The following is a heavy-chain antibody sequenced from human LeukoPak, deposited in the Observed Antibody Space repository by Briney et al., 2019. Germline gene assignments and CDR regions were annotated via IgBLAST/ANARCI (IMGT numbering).Heavy chain of an antibody. D-gene: IGHD3-22*01. CDR3: ARRTYYYDSSGYYYYYMDV. J-gene: IGHJ6*03. V-gene: IGHV4-59*08. Sequence: PSETLSLTCTVSGGSLSTYYWSWIRQPPGKGLEWIGYIYNSGSTEYNPSLKSRVTISVDTSKNQFSLKVSSVTAADTAVYYCARRTYYYDSSGYYYYYMDVWGKGTTVTVSS. CDR1: GGSLSTYY. CDR2: IYNSGST.